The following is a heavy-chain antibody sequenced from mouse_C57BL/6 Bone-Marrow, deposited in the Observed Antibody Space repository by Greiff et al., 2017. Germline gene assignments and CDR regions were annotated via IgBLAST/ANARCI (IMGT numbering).Heavy chain of an antibody. CDR3: TRSGYYGSSHWYFDV. J-gene: IGHJ1*03. CDR2: IDPETGGT. D-gene: IGHD1-1*01. CDR1: GYTFTDYE. V-gene: IGHV1-15*01. Sequence: VQLQQSGAELVRPGASVTLSCKASGYTFTDYEMHWVKQTPVHGLEWIGAIDPETGGTAYNQKFKGKAILTADKSSSTAYMELRSLTSEDSAVYYCTRSGYYGSSHWYFDVWGTGTTVTVSS.